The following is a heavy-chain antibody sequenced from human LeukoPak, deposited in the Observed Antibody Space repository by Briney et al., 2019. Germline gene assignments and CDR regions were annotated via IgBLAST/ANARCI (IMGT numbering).Heavy chain of an antibody. CDR2: ISWNSGSI. D-gene: IGHD3-22*01. CDR3: AKDGYTMIVVVID. CDR1: GFTFSDHY. J-gene: IGHJ4*02. V-gene: IGHV3-9*01. Sequence: GGSLRLSCVASGFTFSDHYMDWVRQAPGKGLEWVSGISWNSGSIGYADSVKGRFTISRDNAKNSLYLQMNSLRAEDTALYYCAKDGYTMIVVVIDWGQGTLVTVSS.